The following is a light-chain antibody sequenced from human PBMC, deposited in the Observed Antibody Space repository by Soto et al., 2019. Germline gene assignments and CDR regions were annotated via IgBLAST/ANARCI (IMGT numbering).Light chain of an antibody. V-gene: IGLV2-14*01. Sequence: QSLLTQPASVSGSPGQSITISCTGTNTDVGGYNYVSWYQQHPGKAPKLMIYDVSHRPSGVSNRFSGSKSGNTASLTISGLQAEDEADYYCSSYTSSSSGVFGTGTKLTVL. CDR2: DVS. CDR1: NTDVGGYNY. CDR3: SSYTSSSSGV. J-gene: IGLJ1*01.